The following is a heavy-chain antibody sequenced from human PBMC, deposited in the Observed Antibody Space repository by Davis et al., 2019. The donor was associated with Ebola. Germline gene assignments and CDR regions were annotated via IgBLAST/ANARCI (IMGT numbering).Heavy chain of an antibody. D-gene: IGHD1-26*01. J-gene: IGHJ4*02. CDR3: ARQGGGSGRLTSFDH. Sequence: GESLKISCYGSGYNFRDYWIVWVRQMPGKGLEWMGNIYPGDSDARYSPSFQGQVTIAVDKYISTAYLQWSSLKASDTAIYYCARQGGGSGRLTSFDHWGQGTPVTVSS. CDR2: IYPGDSDA. CDR1: GYNFRDYW. V-gene: IGHV5-51*01.